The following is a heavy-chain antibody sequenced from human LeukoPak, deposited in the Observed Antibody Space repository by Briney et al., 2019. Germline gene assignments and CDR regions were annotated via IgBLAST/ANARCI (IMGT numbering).Heavy chain of an antibody. CDR3: ARQSSTNWFDP. J-gene: IGHJ5*02. D-gene: IGHD1-1*01. CDR1: GDSISNYY. Sequence: SETLSLTCTVSGDSISNYYWSWIRQPPGKGLEWIGSIYYSGSTYYNPSLKSRVTISVDTSKNQFSLKLSSVTAADTAVYYCARQSSTNWFDPWGQGTLVTVSS. V-gene: IGHV4-59*05. CDR2: IYYSGST.